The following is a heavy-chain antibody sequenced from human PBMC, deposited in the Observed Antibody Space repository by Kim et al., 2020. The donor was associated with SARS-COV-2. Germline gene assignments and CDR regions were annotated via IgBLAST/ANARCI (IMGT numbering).Heavy chain of an antibody. D-gene: IGHD2-21*01. J-gene: IGHJ6*02. Sequence: YTPTLNSRVTISVDTSKNQFSLKLSSVTAADTAVYYCARAPFPPYYYYYGMDVWGQGTTVTVSS. CDR3: ARAPFPPYYYYYGMDV. V-gene: IGHV4-34*01.